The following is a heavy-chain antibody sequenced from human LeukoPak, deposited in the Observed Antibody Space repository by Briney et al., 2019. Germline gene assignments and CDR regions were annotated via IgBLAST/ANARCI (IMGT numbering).Heavy chain of an antibody. CDR1: GYTLTSFS. V-gene: IGHV1-46*01. CDR3: ARGALGGDCPEY. D-gene: IGHD2-21*02. J-gene: IGHJ4*02. CDR2: INPSGGST. Sequence: DSVKASCQASGYTLTSFSMHWVRPAPGRGLEWMGIINPSGGSTSYAQKFQGRGTMTRDMSTSTVYMELSSLRTEDTAVYYCARGALGGDCPEYWGQGTLVTVSS.